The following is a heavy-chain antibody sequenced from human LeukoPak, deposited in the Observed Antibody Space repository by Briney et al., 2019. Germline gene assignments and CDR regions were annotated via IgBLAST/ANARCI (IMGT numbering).Heavy chain of an antibody. CDR3: ARVGIAAYYYYMDV. Sequence: SETLSLTCTVSGYSISSGYYWSWIRQPPGKGLEWIGYIYYSGSTNYNPSLKSRVTISVDTSKNQFSLKLSSVTAADTAVYYCARVGIAAYYYYMDVWGKGTTVTVSS. D-gene: IGHD6-6*01. V-gene: IGHV4-59*01. J-gene: IGHJ6*03. CDR2: IYYSGST. CDR1: GYSISSGYY.